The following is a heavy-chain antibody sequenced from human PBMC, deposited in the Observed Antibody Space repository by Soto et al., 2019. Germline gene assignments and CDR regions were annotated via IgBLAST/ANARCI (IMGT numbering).Heavy chain of an antibody. CDR3: ARGSSSYYDYGMDV. V-gene: IGHV4-30-2*01. J-gene: IGHJ6*02. Sequence: WTWIRQPPGKALEWIGNIYDSGSTSYNPSLKSRVTMSVDTSKNQFYLKLTSVTAADTAVYFCARGSSSYYDYGMDVWGQGITVTVSS. CDR2: IYDSGST. D-gene: IGHD6-6*01.